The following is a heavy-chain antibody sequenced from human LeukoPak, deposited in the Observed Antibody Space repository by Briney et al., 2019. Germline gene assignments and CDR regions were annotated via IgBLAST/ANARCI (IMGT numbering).Heavy chain of an antibody. D-gene: IGHD3-16*01. J-gene: IGHJ4*02. CDR3: ARDGITFGGVVDY. Sequence: GGSLRLSCAASGFTFSSYSMNWVRQAPGKGLEWVSSISSSSSYIYYADSVKGRFTISRDNAKNSLYLQMNSLSAEDTAVYYCARDGITFGGVVDYWGQGTLVTVSS. CDR1: GFTFSSYS. CDR2: ISSSSSYI. V-gene: IGHV3-21*01.